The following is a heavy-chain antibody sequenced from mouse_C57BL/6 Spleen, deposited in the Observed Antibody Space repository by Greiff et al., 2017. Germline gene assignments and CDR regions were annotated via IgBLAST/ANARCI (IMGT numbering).Heavy chain of an antibody. CDR3: ARGGSSGWFDY. J-gene: IGHJ2*01. Sequence: VQLQQPGAELVRPGSSVKLSCKASGYTFTSYWMHWVKQRPIQGLEWIGNIDPSDSETHYNQKFKDKATLTVDKSSSTAYMQLSSLTSEDSAVYYCARGGSSGWFDYWGQGTTLTVSS. CDR2: IDPSDSET. D-gene: IGHD3-2*02. V-gene: IGHV1-52*01. CDR1: GYTFTSYW.